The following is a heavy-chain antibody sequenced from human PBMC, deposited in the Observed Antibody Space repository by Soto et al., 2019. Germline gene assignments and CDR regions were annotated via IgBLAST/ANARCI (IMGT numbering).Heavy chain of an antibody. D-gene: IGHD4-4*01. V-gene: IGHV1-69*06. CDR2: IIPIFGTA. CDR1: GGTFSSYA. Sequence: SVKVSCKASGGTFSSYAISWVRQAPGQGLEWMGGIIPIFGTANYAQKFQGRVTITADKSTSTAYMELSSLRSEDTAVYYCARDIPRGTVTTYYYYGMDVWGQGTTVTVSS. J-gene: IGHJ6*02. CDR3: ARDIPRGTVTTYYYYGMDV.